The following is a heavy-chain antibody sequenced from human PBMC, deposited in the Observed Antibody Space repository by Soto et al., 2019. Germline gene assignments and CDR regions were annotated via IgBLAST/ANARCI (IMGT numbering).Heavy chain of an antibody. D-gene: IGHD3-10*01. Sequence: QVQLVQSGAEVKKPGASVKVSCKASGYTFTNFGISWVRQAPGQGLEGMGWISAYNGNTNYAQNSQGRVTMTTDTSPSTAYMELRTLRSDATAVYYSARAGTPIDYWCQGTLVTFSS. CDR2: ISAYNGNT. CDR3: ARAGTPIDY. V-gene: IGHV1-18*01. J-gene: IGHJ4*02. CDR1: GYTFTNFG.